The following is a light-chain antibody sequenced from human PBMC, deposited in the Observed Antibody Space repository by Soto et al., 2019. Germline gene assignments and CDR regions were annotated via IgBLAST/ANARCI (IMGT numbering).Light chain of an antibody. CDR3: QQRCSWPRT. V-gene: IGKV3-11*01. Sequence: EIVLTQSPATLSLSPGERATLACRASQSVSSYLAWYQQKPGQAPRVVIYDASNRATGIPPRFSGSGSGTDFTLTISSLEPEDFAVYYCQQRCSWPRTFGQGTKVEIK. CDR1: QSVSSY. J-gene: IGKJ1*01. CDR2: DAS.